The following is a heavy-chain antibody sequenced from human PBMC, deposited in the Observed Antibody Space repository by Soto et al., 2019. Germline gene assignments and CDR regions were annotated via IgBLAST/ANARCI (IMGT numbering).Heavy chain of an antibody. Sequence: GGSLRLSCAASGFTFSSYAMSWVRQAPGKGLEWVSAISGSGGSTYYADSVKGRFTISRDNSKNTLYLQMNSLRAEDTAVYYCAKREYDILTGYYSFDYWGQGTLVTVSS. D-gene: IGHD3-9*01. CDR2: ISGSGGST. J-gene: IGHJ4*02. CDR3: AKREYDILTGYYSFDY. CDR1: GFTFSSYA. V-gene: IGHV3-23*01.